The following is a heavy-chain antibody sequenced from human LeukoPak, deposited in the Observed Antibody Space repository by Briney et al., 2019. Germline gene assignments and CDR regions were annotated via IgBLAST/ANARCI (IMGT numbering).Heavy chain of an antibody. V-gene: IGHV3-21*01. CDR1: GFTFSSYS. CDR2: ISSSSSNI. Sequence: GGSLRLSCAASGFTFSSYSMNWVRQAPGKGLEWVSSISSSSSNIYYADSVKGRFTISRDNAKNSLYLQMNSLRVEDTAVYYCAKVGSGWSSYYYMDVWGKGTTVTISS. CDR3: AKVGSGWSSYYYMDV. D-gene: IGHD6-19*01. J-gene: IGHJ6*03.